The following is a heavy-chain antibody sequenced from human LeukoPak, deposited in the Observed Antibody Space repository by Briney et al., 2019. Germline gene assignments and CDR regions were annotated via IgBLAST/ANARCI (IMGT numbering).Heavy chain of an antibody. D-gene: IGHD5-18*01. V-gene: IGHV3-7*01. J-gene: IGHJ4*02. Sequence: GGSLRLSCAASGFTFSSYTLHWVRQAPGKGLEWVANIKKDGSEKYYVDSVKGRFTISRDNAKTSLYLQMNSLRAEDTAVYYCARDLSGVTGYTYGRGIDYWGQGTLVTVSS. CDR2: IKKDGSEK. CDR1: GFTFSSYT. CDR3: ARDLSGVTGYTYGRGIDY.